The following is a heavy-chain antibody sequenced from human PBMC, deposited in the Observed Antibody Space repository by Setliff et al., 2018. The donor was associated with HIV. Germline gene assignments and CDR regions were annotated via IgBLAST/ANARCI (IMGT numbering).Heavy chain of an antibody. Sequence: PSETLSLTCTVSGGSISSSSYYWGWIRQPPGKGLEWIGSIYYRGSTYYTPSLKSRVTISVDTSKNQFSLKLASVTAADTAVYFCARRSDWFDPWGQGTLVTVSS. CDR3: ARRSDWFDP. CDR1: GGSISSSSYY. CDR2: IYYRGST. V-gene: IGHV4-39*01. J-gene: IGHJ5*02.